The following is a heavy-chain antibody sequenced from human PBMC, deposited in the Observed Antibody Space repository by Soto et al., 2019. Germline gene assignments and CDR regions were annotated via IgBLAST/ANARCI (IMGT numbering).Heavy chain of an antibody. CDR1: GFTFTSYS. CDR3: ATDPYYYDSSGYYSPERYFDY. Sequence: EVQLVESGGGLVKPGGSLRLSCAASGFTFTSYSMNWVRQAPGKGLEWVSSISSSSSYIYYADSVKGRFTISRDNAKNSLYLQMNSLRDEDTAVYYCATDPYYYDSSGYYSPERYFDYWGQGTLVTVSS. J-gene: IGHJ4*02. CDR2: ISSSSSYI. V-gene: IGHV3-21*01. D-gene: IGHD3-22*01.